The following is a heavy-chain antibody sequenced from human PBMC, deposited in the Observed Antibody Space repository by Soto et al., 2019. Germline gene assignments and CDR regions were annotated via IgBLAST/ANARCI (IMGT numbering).Heavy chain of an antibody. CDR2: INHSGST. J-gene: IGHJ6*02. CDR3: AREPSQNDRSYYGVDV. CDR1: GVSFSGYY. V-gene: IGHV4-34*01. Sequence: QVQLQQWGAGLLKPSETLSLTCGVYGVSFSGYYWNWIRQPPRKGLEWIGEINHSGSTNYNPSLKSRVTMSADPSKNQFSLKLTSVTAADTAVYYCAREPSQNDRSYYGVDVWGQGTTVTVSS.